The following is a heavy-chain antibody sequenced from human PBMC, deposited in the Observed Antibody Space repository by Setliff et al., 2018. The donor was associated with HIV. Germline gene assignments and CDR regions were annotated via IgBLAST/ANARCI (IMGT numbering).Heavy chain of an antibody. J-gene: IGHJ4*02. Sequence: SETLSLTCAVSGASISSGNWWSWVRQSPGKGLEWIGEIFHTGSTNYNPSLKSRVTISVDTSKNHFSLNVSSLTAADTAPYFCARLMPNWDYFDYWGQGTQVTVSS. CDR2: IFHTGST. CDR1: GASISSGNW. CDR3: ARLMPNWDYFDY. V-gene: IGHV4-4*02. D-gene: IGHD2-2*01.